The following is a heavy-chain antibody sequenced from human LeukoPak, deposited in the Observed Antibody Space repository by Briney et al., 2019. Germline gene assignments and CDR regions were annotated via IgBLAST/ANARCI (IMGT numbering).Heavy chain of an antibody. CDR3: VRDYENLTGSKTRFHY. Sequence: GGSLRLSCAASGFTFSRYSMNWVRQAPGKGLEWVSCISSSSSYIYYANSVKGRFTISGDNAKNSLYLQMNSLRAEDTAVYYCVRDYENLTGSKTRFHYWGQGTLVTVSS. V-gene: IGHV3-21*01. J-gene: IGHJ4*02. CDR1: GFTFSRYS. CDR2: ISSSSSYI. D-gene: IGHD3-9*01.